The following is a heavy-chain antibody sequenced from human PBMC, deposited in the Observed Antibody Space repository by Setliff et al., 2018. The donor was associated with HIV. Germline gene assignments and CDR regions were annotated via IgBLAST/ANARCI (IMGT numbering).Heavy chain of an antibody. D-gene: IGHD3-22*01. Sequence: ASVKVSCKASGYTFTSYGISWVRQAPGQGLEWMGWINTYTGNPTYAQDFTGRFVFSLDTSVSAAYLQISSLKAEDIAEYYCARDGYYYDSSGHLAYYFDYWGQGTLVTVSS. CDR2: INTYTGNP. CDR1: GYTFTSYG. CDR3: ARDGYYYDSSGHLAYYFDY. J-gene: IGHJ4*02. V-gene: IGHV7-4-1*02.